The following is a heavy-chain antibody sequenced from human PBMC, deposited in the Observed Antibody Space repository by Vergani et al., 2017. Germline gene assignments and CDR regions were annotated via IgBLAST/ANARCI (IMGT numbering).Heavy chain of an antibody. CDR1: GVSVTDYN. CDR2: LSTTGGA. D-gene: IGHD6-13*01. CDR3: ARDTHSWQRAGR. V-gene: IGHV4-59*02. J-gene: IGHJ4*02. Sequence: QAQLQESGPGLVKPSETLSLTCHVFGVSVTDYNCNWIRQAPGKGLEWIGSLSTTGGATHASHNPSLKRRVSISVDTSKSQFSLRLTSVTAGDSAIYYCARDTHSWQRAGRWGQGLLVSVSS.